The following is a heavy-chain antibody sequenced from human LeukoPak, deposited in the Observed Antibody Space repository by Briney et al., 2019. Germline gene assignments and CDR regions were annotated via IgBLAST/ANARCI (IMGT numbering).Heavy chain of an antibody. J-gene: IGHJ6*03. Sequence: PSETLSLTCTVSGYSISSGYDWGWIRQPPGQGLEWIGSIYYRRTIYYKPSLKSRVTISVDPFKNQFSLTLISMTAADTAVYYCARDRGIAVAGYYYYYYMDVWGKGTTVTVSS. V-gene: IGHV4-38-2*02. D-gene: IGHD6-19*01. CDR3: ARDRGIAVAGYYYYYYMDV. CDR2: IYYRRTI. CDR1: GYSISSGYD.